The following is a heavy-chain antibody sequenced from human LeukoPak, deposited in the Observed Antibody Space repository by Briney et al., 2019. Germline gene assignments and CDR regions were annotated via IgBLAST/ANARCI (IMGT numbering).Heavy chain of an antibody. CDR1: GYTFPSYG. Sequence: ASVKVSCKASGYTFPSYGILWVRQAPGQGREWMGWISAYNGKTNYAQNLQGRVNMTTDTSTSTAYMELRSLRSDDTAVYYCARAPIPRSSIWFKYYYYYGIDVWGQGTTVTVSS. CDR2: ISAYNGKT. V-gene: IGHV1-18*01. D-gene: IGHD6-13*01. CDR3: ARAPIPRSSIWFKYYYYYGIDV. J-gene: IGHJ6*02.